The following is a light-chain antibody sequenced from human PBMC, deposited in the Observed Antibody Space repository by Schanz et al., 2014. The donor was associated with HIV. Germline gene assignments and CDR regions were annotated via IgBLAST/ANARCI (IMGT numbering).Light chain of an antibody. J-gene: IGLJ2*01. CDR2: EID. Sequence: QSALTQPPSASGSPGQSVTLSCAGTSGDIGVYISWYQHHPGKAPKLLISEIDKRPSGVPDRFSGSRSGNTARLTVSGLQAEDEADYFCSASAGSDSFVVFGGGTKVTVL. CDR3: SASAGSDSFVV. V-gene: IGLV2-8*01. CDR1: SGDIGVY.